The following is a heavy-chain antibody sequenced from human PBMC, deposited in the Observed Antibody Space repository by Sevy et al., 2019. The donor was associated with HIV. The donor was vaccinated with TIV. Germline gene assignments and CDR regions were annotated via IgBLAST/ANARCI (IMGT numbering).Heavy chain of an antibody. CDR2: ISYDGSNK. V-gene: IGHV3-30*18. J-gene: IGHJ4*02. CDR3: AKGAYDFWSGYSNYFDY. CDR1: GFTFSSYG. Sequence: GGSLRLSCAASGFTFSSYGMHWVRQAPGKGLEWVAVISYDGSNKYYADSVKGRFTISRDNSKNTLYLQMNSLRAEDTAVYYCAKGAYDFWSGYSNYFDYWGQGTLVTVSS. D-gene: IGHD3-3*01.